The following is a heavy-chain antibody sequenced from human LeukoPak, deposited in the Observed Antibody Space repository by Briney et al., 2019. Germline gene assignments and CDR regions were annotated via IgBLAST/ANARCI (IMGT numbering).Heavy chain of an antibody. V-gene: IGHV3-74*01. J-gene: IGHJ4*02. CDR1: GFTFSSYW. CDR2: IKTDGSST. Sequence: GGSLRLSCAASGFTFSSYWMHWVRQAPGKGLVWVSHIKTDGSSTNYAESVKGRFTISRDNAKNTVYLQMNSLRAEDTAVYYCARDLGYSGYDPGYYFDYWGQGTLVTVSS. CDR3: ARDLGYSGYDPGYYFDY. D-gene: IGHD5-12*01.